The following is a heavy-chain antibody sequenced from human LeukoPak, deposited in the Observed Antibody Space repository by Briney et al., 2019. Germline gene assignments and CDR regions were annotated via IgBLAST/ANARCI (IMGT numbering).Heavy chain of an antibody. D-gene: IGHD3-22*01. Sequence: GGSLRLSCAASGFTFSAYSMNWVRQAPGKGLEWVANIKQDGSKKNYVDSVKGRFTISRDNAKNSLYLQMNSLRAEDTAVYYCATPLDYYDSSGYHQGGDWGQGTLVTVSS. J-gene: IGHJ4*02. CDR2: IKQDGSKK. V-gene: IGHV3-7*03. CDR1: GFTFSAYS. CDR3: ATPLDYYDSSGYHQGGD.